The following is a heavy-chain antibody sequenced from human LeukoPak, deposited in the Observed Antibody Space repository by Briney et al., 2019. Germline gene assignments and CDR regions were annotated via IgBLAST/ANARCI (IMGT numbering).Heavy chain of an antibody. Sequence: SETLSLTCTVSGYSISSGYYWGWIRQPPGKGLEWIGSIYHSGSTYYNPSLKSRVTISVDTSKNQFSLKLTSVTAADTAVYYCARAIEVGAMTPFDYWGQGTLVTVSS. V-gene: IGHV4-38-2*02. D-gene: IGHD1-26*01. CDR2: IYHSGST. J-gene: IGHJ4*02. CDR1: GYSISSGYY. CDR3: ARAIEVGAMTPFDY.